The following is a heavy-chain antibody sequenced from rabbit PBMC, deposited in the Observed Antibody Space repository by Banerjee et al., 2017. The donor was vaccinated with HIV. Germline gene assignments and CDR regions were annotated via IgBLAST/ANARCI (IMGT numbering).Heavy chain of an antibody. CDR3: ARDDAGVVGYDWDL. CDR2: IDPVFGIT. J-gene: IGHJ3*01. V-gene: IGHV1S40*01. Sequence: QSLEESGGGLVQPEGSLTLTCTASGFSFSNKYVMCWVRQAPEKGLEWIGYIDPVFGITYYATWVNGRFTISSHNAQNTLYLQLNSLTAADPATYFCARDDAGVVGYDWDLWGQGTLVTVS. CDR1: GFSFSNKYV. D-gene: IGHD4-2*01.